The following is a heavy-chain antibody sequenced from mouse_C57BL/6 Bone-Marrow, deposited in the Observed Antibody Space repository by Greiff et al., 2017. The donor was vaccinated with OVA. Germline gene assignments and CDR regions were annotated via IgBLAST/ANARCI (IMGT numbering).Heavy chain of an antibody. CDR1: GYTFTSYW. CDR2: IYPGNSDT. D-gene: IGHD3-2*02. CDR3: TRIRQLRLHAMDY. V-gene: IGHV1-5*01. J-gene: IGHJ4*01. Sequence: VQLQQSGTVLARPGASVKMSCKTSGYTFTSYWMHWVKQRPGPGLEWIGAIYPGNSDTSYNQKFKGKAKLTAVTSASTAYMELSSLTNEDSAVYYCTRIRQLRLHAMDYWGQGTSVTVSA.